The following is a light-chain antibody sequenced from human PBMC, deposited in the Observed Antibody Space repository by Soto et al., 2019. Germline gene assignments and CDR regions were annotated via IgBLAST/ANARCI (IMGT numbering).Light chain of an antibody. CDR2: GTF. J-gene: IGKJ3*01. CDR1: QDIKTY. V-gene: IGKV1-9*01. Sequence: IQLTQSPSSLSASVGDRVSITCRTSQDIKTYLAWYQQKQGKAPKLLISGTFTLQSGVPSRFNGSGSGTDFTLTISRLQPEDFATYYCQHLNNYPPLTFGPWTKVDLE. CDR3: QHLNNYPPLT.